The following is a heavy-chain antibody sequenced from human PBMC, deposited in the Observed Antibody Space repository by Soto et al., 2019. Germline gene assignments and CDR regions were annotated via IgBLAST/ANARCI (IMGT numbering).Heavy chain of an antibody. CDR3: AREYCGGDCYSGSFDF. CDR1: GGSFSGYY. V-gene: IGHV4-34*01. D-gene: IGHD2-21*02. J-gene: IGHJ4*02. Sequence: PSETLSLTCAVYGGSFSGYYWSWIRQPPGKGLEWIGEINHSGSTNYNPSLKSRVTISVDTSKNQFSLKLSSVTAADTAVYYCAREYCGGDCYSGSFDFWGQGTLVTSPQ. CDR2: INHSGST.